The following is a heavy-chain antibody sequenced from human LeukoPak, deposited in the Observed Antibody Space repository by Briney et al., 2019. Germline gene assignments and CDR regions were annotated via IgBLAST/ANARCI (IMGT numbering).Heavy chain of an antibody. J-gene: IGHJ4*02. CDR3: ASSCSSTSCYTGWDYFDY. V-gene: IGHV3-20*04. D-gene: IGHD2-2*02. Sequence: GGSLRLSCAASGFTFDDYGMSWVRQAPGKGLEWVSGINWNGGSTGYADSVKGRFTISRDNAKNSLYLQMNSLRAEDTALYYCASSCSSTSCYTGWDYFDYWGQGILVTVSS. CDR2: INWNGGST. CDR1: GFTFDDYG.